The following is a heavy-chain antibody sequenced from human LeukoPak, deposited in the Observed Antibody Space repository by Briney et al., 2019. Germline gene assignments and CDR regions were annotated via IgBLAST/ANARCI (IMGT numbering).Heavy chain of an antibody. J-gene: IGHJ5*02. CDR2: ISSSGSTI. Sequence: GGSLRLSCAASGFTFSSYNMNWVRQAPGKGLEWVSDISSSGSTIYFADSVKGRSTISRDNAKNSLYLQMNSLRAEDTAVYFCARRGTDYCTPSSCHPNWFAPWGQGTQVTVSS. D-gene: IGHD4-11*01. CDR1: GFTFSSYN. CDR3: ARRGTDYCTPSSCHPNWFAP. V-gene: IGHV3-48*01.